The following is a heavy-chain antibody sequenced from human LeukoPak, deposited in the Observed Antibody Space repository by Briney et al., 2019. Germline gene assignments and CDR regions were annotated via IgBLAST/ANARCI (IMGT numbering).Heavy chain of an antibody. Sequence: GGSLRLSCAASGFTVSSNFMSWIRQAPGKGLEWVSYISSSGSTIYYADSVKGRFTISRDNAKNSLYLQMNSLRAEDTAVYYCARDRSALFDYWGQGTLVTVSS. CDR1: GFTVSSNF. J-gene: IGHJ4*02. V-gene: IGHV3-11*01. CDR2: ISSSGSTI. CDR3: ARDRSALFDY. D-gene: IGHD6-13*01.